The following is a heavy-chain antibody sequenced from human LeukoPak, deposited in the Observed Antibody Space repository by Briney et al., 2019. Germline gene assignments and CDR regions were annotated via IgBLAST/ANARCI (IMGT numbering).Heavy chain of an antibody. CDR1: GFTFSSSA. J-gene: IGHJ4*02. D-gene: IGHD2-15*01. Sequence: GGSLRLSCAASGFTFSSSAMSWVRQAPGKGLEWVSAISNNGGYTYYADSVQSRFTISRDNSKSTLCLQMNSLRAEDTAVYYCAKQLGYCSDGSCYFPYWGQGTLVTVSS. CDR3: AKQLGYCSDGSCYFPY. CDR2: ISNNGGYT. V-gene: IGHV3-23*01.